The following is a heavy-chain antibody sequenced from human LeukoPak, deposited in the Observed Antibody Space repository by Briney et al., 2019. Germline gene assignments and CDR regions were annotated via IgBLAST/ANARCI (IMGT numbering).Heavy chain of an antibody. Sequence: PSETLSLTCTVSGGSISSYYWSWIRQPAGKGLEWIGRIYTSGSTNYNPSLKSRVTMSVDTSKNQFSLKLSSVTAADTAVYYCASSALGYSSGGSCAAYYYYGMDVWGQGTTVTVSS. V-gene: IGHV4-4*07. J-gene: IGHJ6*02. D-gene: IGHD2-15*01. CDR3: ASSALGYSSGGSCAAYYYYGMDV. CDR2: IYTSGST. CDR1: GGSISSYY.